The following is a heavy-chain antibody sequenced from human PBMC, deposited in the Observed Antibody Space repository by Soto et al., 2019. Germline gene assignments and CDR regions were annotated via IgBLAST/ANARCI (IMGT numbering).Heavy chain of an antibody. Sequence: QLQLQESGPGLVKPSETLSLTCTVSGGSISSSSYYWGWIRQPPGKGLEWIGSIYYSGSTYYNPSLKSRVTISVDTSKNQFSLKLSSVTAADTAVYYCARGVVRGNWFDPWGQGTLVTVSS. CDR2: IYYSGST. D-gene: IGHD2-15*01. V-gene: IGHV4-39*01. J-gene: IGHJ5*02. CDR3: ARGVVRGNWFDP. CDR1: GGSISSSSYY.